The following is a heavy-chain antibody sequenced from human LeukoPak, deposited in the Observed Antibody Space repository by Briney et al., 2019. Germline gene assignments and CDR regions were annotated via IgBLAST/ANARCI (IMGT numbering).Heavy chain of an antibody. Sequence: SETLSLTCTVSGGSISSYYWSWIRQPPGKGLEWIGYIYYSGSTNYNPSLKSRVTMSVDTSKNQFSLKLSSVTAADTAVYYCARGFLEWYFDYWGQGTLVTVSS. V-gene: IGHV4-59*12. CDR1: GGSISSYY. J-gene: IGHJ4*02. CDR3: ARGFLEWYFDY. CDR2: IYYSGST. D-gene: IGHD3-3*01.